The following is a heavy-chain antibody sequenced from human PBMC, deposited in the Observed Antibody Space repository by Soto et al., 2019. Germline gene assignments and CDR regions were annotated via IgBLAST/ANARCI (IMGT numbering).Heavy chain of an antibody. V-gene: IGHV4-4*02. CDR2: IFHDGTA. Sequence: SETLSLTCAVSGVSISSGNWWTWVRQTPQRGLEYIGEIFHDGTANYYPSFERRVAISVDTSKNQFSPKLTSVTAADTAIYFCARLVYDTRLNYMYFDFWGQGALVTVSS. CDR3: ARLVYDTRLNYMYFDF. J-gene: IGHJ4*02. CDR1: GVSISSGNW. D-gene: IGHD3-10*01.